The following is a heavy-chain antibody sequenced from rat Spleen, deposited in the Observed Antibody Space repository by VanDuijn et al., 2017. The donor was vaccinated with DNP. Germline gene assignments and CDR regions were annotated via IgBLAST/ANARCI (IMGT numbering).Heavy chain of an antibody. Sequence: EVQLVESGGGLVQPGRSLKLSCAASGFTFSNYDMAWVRQAPTKGLEWVASISPSGVSTYYRDSVKGRFTVSRDNAKSSLYRQMDSLRSEDTATYYCGRRDTTGPRLWGQGVMVTVSS. J-gene: IGHJ2*01. CDR2: ISPSGVST. CDR1: GFTFSNYD. CDR3: GRRDTTGPRL. D-gene: IGHD1-11*01. V-gene: IGHV5-25*01.